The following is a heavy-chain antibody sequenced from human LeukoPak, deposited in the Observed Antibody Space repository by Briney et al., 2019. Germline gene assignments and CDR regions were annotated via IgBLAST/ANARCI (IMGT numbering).Heavy chain of an antibody. V-gene: IGHV4-59*08. Sequence: SETLSLTCTVSGGPISSYYWSWIRQPPEKGLEWIGYIYHSGRTNYNPSLKSRVTTSVDTSKNQFSLNLNSVTAADTAVYYCARRNGYISSLDYWGQGTLVTVSS. D-gene: IGHD5-24*01. J-gene: IGHJ4*02. CDR3: ARRNGYISSLDY. CDR2: IYHSGRT. CDR1: GGPISSYY.